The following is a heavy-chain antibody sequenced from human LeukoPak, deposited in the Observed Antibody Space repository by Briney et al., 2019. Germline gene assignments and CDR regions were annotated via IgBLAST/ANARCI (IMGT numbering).Heavy chain of an antibody. Sequence: PSETLSLTCTVSGGSISNYYWSWIRQPPGKGLEWIGYIYYSGSTYYNPSLRSRVTMSVDTSKNQFSLNLNSVTAADTAVYYCARALSGTYGLFQHWGQGTLVTASS. J-gene: IGHJ1*01. CDR3: ARALSGTYGLFQH. V-gene: IGHV4-59*01. D-gene: IGHD1-26*01. CDR2: IYYSGST. CDR1: GGSISNYY.